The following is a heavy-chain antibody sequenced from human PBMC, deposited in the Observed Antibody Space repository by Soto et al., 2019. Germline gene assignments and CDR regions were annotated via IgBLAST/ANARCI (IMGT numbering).Heavy chain of an antibody. V-gene: IGHV3-23*01. Sequence: GGSLRLSCAASEVTCSNYAMNWVRQAPGKGLEWVSAISYGGGTTYYADSVKGRFTISRDNSKNTLYLQMNSLRAEDTAVYYCAKNAGYYYDSTGYHFDYWGQGTLVTVSS. D-gene: IGHD3-22*01. CDR3: AKNAGYYYDSTGYHFDY. J-gene: IGHJ4*02. CDR1: EVTCSNYA. CDR2: ISYGGGTT.